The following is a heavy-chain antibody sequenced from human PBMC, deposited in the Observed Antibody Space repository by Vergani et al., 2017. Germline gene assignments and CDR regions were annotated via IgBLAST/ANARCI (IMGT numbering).Heavy chain of an antibody. CDR1: GGSISSYY. D-gene: IGHD3-22*01. V-gene: IGHV4-59*01. CDR3: ARVTPFSYYDSSGSFDY. Sequence: QVQLQESGPGLVKPSETLSLTCTVSGGSISSYYWSWIRQPPGKGLEWIGYIYYSGSTNYNPSLKSRVTISVDTSKNQFSLKLSSVTAADTAVYYCARVTPFSYYDSSGSFDYWGQGTLVTVSS. CDR2: IYYSGST. J-gene: IGHJ4*02.